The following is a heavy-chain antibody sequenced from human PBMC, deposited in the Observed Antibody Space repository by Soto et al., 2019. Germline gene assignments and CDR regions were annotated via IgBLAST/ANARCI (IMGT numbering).Heavy chain of an antibody. V-gene: IGHV1-69*12. CDR3: ARPSPAITHVGDAFDI. CDR2: IIPIFGTA. CDR1: GGTFSSYA. D-gene: IGHD2-21*02. Sequence: QVQLVQSGAEVKKPGSSVKVSCKASGGTFSSYAISWVRQAPGQGLEWMGGIIPIFGTANYAQKFQGRVTITADEYTSTAYMALSSLRSEDTAVYYCARPSPAITHVGDAFDIWGQGTMVTVSS. J-gene: IGHJ3*02.